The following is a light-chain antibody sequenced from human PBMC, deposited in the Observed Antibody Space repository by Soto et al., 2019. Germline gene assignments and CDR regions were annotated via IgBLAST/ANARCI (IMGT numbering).Light chain of an antibody. CDR1: NSDIGTYKF. V-gene: IGLV2-11*01. Sequence: QSALTQPRSVSGSPGQSVAISCAGSNSDIGTYKFVSWYQQHPGKAPKLLIYDVNERPSGVPDRFSGSKSGTTASLSISGLQYEDEADYYCCSFAGTYSLVFGGGTKLTVL. CDR2: DVN. CDR3: CSFAGTYSLV. J-gene: IGLJ3*02.